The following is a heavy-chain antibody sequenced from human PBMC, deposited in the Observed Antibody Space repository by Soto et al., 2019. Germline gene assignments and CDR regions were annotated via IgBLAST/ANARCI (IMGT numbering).Heavy chain of an antibody. J-gene: IGHJ4*02. V-gene: IGHV2-5*02. CDR3: AHRRRVIAAAGYFDY. CDR2: IYWDDDK. CDR1: GFSLSTRGVG. D-gene: IGHD6-13*01. Sequence: FSGFSLSTRGVGVGWIRQPPGKALEWLALIYWDDDKRYSPSLKSRLTITKDTSKNQMVLTMTNMDPVDTATYYCAHRRRVIAAAGYFDYWGQGTLVTVSS.